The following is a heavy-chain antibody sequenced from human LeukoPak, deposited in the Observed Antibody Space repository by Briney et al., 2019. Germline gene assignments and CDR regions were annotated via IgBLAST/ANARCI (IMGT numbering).Heavy chain of an antibody. CDR2: INPNSGGT. V-gene: IGHV1-2*02. Sequence: ASVKVSCKASGYTFTGYYMHWVRQAPGQGLEWMGWINPNSGGTNYAQKFQGRVTVTRDTSISTAYMELSRLRSDDTAVYYCARGLGYCSGGSCSWGQGTLVTVSS. CDR1: GYTFTGYY. D-gene: IGHD2-15*01. J-gene: IGHJ4*02. CDR3: ARGLGYCSGGSCS.